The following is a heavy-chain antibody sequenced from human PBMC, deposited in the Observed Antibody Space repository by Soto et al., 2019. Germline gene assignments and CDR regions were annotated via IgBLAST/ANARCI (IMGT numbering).Heavy chain of an antibody. CDR3: ARGYYYDSSGYYPYYFDY. CDR2: IYYSGST. D-gene: IGHD3-22*01. J-gene: IGHJ4*02. CDR1: GGSISSSSYY. Sequence: PSETLSLTCTVSGGSISSSSYYWGWIRQPPGKGLEWIGSIYYSGSTYYNPSLKSRVTISVDTSKNQFSLKLSSVTAADTAVYYCARGYYYDSSGYYPYYFDYWGQGTLVTVSS. V-gene: IGHV4-39*01.